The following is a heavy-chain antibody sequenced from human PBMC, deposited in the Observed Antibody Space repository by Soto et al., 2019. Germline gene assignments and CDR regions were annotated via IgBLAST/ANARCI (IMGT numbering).Heavy chain of an antibody. J-gene: IGHJ6*02. CDR1: GGSISSYY. CDR2: IYYSGST. V-gene: IGHV4-59*01. CDR3: ARDLGIFGRRAYYYYGMDV. Sequence: PSETLSLTCTVSGGSISSYYWSWIRQPPGKGLEWIGYIYYSGSTNYNPSLKSRVTISVDTSKNQFSLKLSSVTAADTAVYYCARDLGIFGRRAYYYYGMDVRGQGTTVTVSS. D-gene: IGHD3-3*01.